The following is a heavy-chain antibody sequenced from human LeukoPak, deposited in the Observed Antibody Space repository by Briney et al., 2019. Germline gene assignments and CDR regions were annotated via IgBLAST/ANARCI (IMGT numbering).Heavy chain of an antibody. Sequence: GGSLRLSCAASGFTFSRYEMNWFRRAPGQGLEWVSYINIGSTNIKYADSVKGRFTISRDNADNSLFLQMTSLRADDTAVYYCARDGGRDGHNWASDIWGQGTMVTVSS. D-gene: IGHD5-24*01. CDR2: INIGSTNI. V-gene: IGHV3-48*03. CDR1: GFTFSRYE. J-gene: IGHJ3*02. CDR3: ARDGGRDGHNWASDI.